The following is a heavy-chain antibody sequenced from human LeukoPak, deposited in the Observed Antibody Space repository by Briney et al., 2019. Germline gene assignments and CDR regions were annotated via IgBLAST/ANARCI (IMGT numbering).Heavy chain of an antibody. D-gene: IGHD6-13*01. CDR3: ARGIAAADTRPFDY. CDR2: IYYSGST. Sequence: PSETLSLTCTVSGGSISSSSYYWGWIRQPPGKGLEWIGSIYYSGSTFYNPSLKSRVTISVDTSKNQFSLKLSSVTAADTAVYYCARGIAAADTRPFDYWGQGTLVTVSS. CDR1: GGSISSSSYY. V-gene: IGHV4-39*07. J-gene: IGHJ4*02.